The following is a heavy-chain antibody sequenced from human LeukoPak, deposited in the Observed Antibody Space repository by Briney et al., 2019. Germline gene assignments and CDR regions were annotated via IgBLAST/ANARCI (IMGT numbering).Heavy chain of an antibody. CDR3: TAFDY. J-gene: IGHJ4*02. Sequence: GGSLRLSCAASGFTFSNYGMHWVRQAPGKGLEWVAFIRHDGSNKYYADSVKGRFTISRDNSKNTLYLQMNSLTTEDTAMYWCTAFDYWGQGTLVTVSS. CDR1: GFTFSNYG. D-gene: IGHD2-21*02. V-gene: IGHV3-30*02. CDR2: IRHDGSNK.